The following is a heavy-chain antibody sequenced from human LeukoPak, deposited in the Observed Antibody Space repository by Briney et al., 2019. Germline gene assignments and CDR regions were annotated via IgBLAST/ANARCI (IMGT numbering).Heavy chain of an antibody. CDR1: GYTFTSYD. D-gene: IGHD3-16*01. CDR3: ARGLGGFYYYYGMDV. V-gene: IGHV1-8*01. J-gene: IGHJ6*02. Sequence: ASVKVSCTASGYTFTSYDINWVRQATGQGLEWMGWMNPNSGNTGYAQKFQGRVTMTRNTSISTAYMELSSLRSEDTAVYYCARGLGGFYYYYGMDVWGQGTTVTVSS. CDR2: MNPNSGNT.